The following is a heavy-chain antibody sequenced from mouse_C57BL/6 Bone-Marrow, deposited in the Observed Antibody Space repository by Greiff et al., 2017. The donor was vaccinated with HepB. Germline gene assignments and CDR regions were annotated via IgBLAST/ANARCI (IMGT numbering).Heavy chain of an antibody. CDR2: ISNGGGST. V-gene: IGHV5-12*01. D-gene: IGHD2-1*01. J-gene: IGHJ4*01. CDR1: GFTFSDYY. Sequence: EVKVVESGGGLVQPGGSLKLSCAASGFTFSDYYMYWVRQTPEKRLEWVAYISNGGGSTYYPDTVKGRFTISRDNAKNTLYLQMSRLKSEDTAMYYCARPDLLQYAMDYWGQGTSVTVSS. CDR3: ARPDLLQYAMDY.